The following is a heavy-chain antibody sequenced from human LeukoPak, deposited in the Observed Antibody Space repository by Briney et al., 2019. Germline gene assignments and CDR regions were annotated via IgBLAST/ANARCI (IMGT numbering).Heavy chain of an antibody. CDR2: IWYDGSNK. D-gene: IGHD3-22*01. V-gene: IGHV3-33*06. Sequence: GGSLRLSCAASGFTFSSYGMPWVRQAPGKGLEWVAVIWYDGSNKYYADSVKGRFTISRDNSKNTLYLQMNSLRAEDTAVYYCAKDDSSGYTPIFDYWGQGTLVTVSS. J-gene: IGHJ4*02. CDR3: AKDDSSGYTPIFDY. CDR1: GFTFSSYG.